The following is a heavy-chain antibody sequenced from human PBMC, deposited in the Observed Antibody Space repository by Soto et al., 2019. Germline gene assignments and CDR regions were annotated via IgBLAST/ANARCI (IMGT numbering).Heavy chain of an antibody. CDR1: GFTFRDSA. J-gene: IGHJ4*02. V-gene: IGHV3-23*01. Sequence: VPLLESGRGLVQPGGSLRLSCAASGFTFRDSAMNWVRQAPGKGLGRVSGISGGGDSARYADSVRGRFTISRDTSRNTLYLQMNSLRVDDAAVYYCGKERRGSGWSVCNYWGQGTLVTVSS. CDR3: GKERRGSGWSVCNY. D-gene: IGHD6-19*01. CDR2: ISGGGDSA.